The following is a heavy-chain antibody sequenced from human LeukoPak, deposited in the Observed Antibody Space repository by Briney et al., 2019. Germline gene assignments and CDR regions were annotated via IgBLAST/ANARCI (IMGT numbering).Heavy chain of an antibody. V-gene: IGHV4-61*01. CDR1: GGSVSSSNYY. CDR3: ARVSVAGTEPDY. CDR2: FSYNVHS. Sequence: PSETLSLTCTVSGGSVSSSNYYWSWIRQPPGKGLEWVGFFSYNVHSDYNPSLKSRVTISVDTSKNQFSLRLSSVTAADTAIYYCARVSVAGTEPDYWGQGTLVTVSS. D-gene: IGHD6-13*01. J-gene: IGHJ4*02.